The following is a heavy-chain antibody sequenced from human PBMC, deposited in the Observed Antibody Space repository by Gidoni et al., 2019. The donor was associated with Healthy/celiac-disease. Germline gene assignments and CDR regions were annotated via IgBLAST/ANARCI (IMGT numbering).Heavy chain of an antibody. CDR3: ASSPIRLMHTHYYYYYYMDV. Sequence: QVQLQESGPGLVKPSQTLSLTCTVSGGSISSGSYYWSWIRQPAGKGLEWIGRIYTSGSTHYNPSLKSRVTMSVDTSKNQFSLKLSSVTAADTAVYYCASSPIRLMHTHYYYYYYMDVWGKGTTVTVSS. CDR2: IYTSGST. D-gene: IGHD3-16*01. V-gene: IGHV4-61*02. J-gene: IGHJ6*03. CDR1: GGSISSGSYY.